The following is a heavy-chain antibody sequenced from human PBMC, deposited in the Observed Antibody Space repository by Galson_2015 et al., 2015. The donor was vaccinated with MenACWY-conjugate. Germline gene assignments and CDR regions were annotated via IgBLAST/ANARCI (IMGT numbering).Heavy chain of an antibody. J-gene: IGHJ4*02. CDR3: VRDNAAAPDLFDS. V-gene: IGHV3-74*01. Sequence: SLRLSCAASGFTFSSYSMNWVRQAPGKGLVWVSRINNDGSSTNYADSVKGRFTISRDNAKNTLYLQMNSLRAEDTALYYCVRDNAAAPDLFDSWGQGTRVTVSS. CDR2: INNDGSST. D-gene: IGHD6-25*01. CDR1: GFTFSSYS.